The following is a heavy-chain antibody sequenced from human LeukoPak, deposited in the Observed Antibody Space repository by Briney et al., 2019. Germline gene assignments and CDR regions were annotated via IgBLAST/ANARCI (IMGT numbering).Heavy chain of an antibody. Sequence: PGGSLRLSCAGSGFIFNNYAMHWVRQPPGKGLEWVSGISWNSGSIGYAGSVKGRFTISRDNAKNSLYLQMNSLRAEDTALYYCAKDWVRYSSGWYAFDYWGQGTLITVSS. CDR3: AKDWVRYSSGWYAFDY. V-gene: IGHV3-9*01. D-gene: IGHD6-19*01. CDR1: GFIFNNYA. J-gene: IGHJ4*02. CDR2: ISWNSGSI.